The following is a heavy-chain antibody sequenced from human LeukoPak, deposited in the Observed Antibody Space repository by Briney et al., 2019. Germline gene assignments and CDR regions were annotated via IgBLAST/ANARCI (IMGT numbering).Heavy chain of an antibody. J-gene: IGHJ6*03. Sequence: PSETLSLTCTVSGASMSNYYWSWIRQPPGKGLEWIGHFYYSGSTNCNPSLRSRVTISVDSSKNQFSLKLSSVTAADTAVYYCARQEGSSWYFHYMDVWGRGTTVTVSS. D-gene: IGHD6-13*01. CDR1: GASMSNYY. CDR3: ARQEGSSWYFHYMDV. CDR2: FYYSGST. V-gene: IGHV4-59*08.